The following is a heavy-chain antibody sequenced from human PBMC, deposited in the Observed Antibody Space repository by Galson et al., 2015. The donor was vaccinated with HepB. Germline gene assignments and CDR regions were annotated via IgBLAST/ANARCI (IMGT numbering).Heavy chain of an antibody. Sequence: SLRLSCAASGFTFSSYWMHWVRQAPGKGLVWVSRINSDGSSTSYADSVKGRSTISRDNAKNTLYLQMNSLRAEDTAVYYCARDIAAAVLGYWGQGTLVTVSS. CDR3: ARDIAAAVLGY. J-gene: IGHJ4*02. V-gene: IGHV3-74*01. CDR1: GFTFSSYW. D-gene: IGHD6-13*01. CDR2: INSDGSST.